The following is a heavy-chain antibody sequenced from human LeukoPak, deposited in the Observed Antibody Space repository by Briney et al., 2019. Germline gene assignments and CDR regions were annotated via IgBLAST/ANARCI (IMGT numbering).Heavy chain of an antibody. V-gene: IGHV4-39*01. D-gene: IGHD3-22*01. CDR2: IYYSGST. CDR1: GGSLRSSSYY. Sequence: SETLSLTCTVSGGSLRSSSYYWGWIRQPPGKGLEWIGSIYYSGSTYYNPSLKSRVTISVDTSKNQFSLKLSSVTAADTAVYYCARAYYYDSSGYRAEYFQHWGQGTLVTVSS. J-gene: IGHJ1*01. CDR3: ARAYYYDSSGYRAEYFQH.